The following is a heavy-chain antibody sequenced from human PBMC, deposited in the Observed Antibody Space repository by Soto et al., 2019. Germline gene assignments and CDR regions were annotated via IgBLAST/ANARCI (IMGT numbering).Heavy chain of an antibody. Sequence: GGSLRLSCAASGFTFSSYGMHWVRQAPGKGLEWVAVISYDGSNKYYADSVKGRFTISRDNSKNTLYLQMNSLRAEDTAVYYCAKEESVGFGELLALDYWGQGTLVTVSS. CDR3: AKEESVGFGELLALDY. CDR2: ISYDGSNK. V-gene: IGHV3-30*18. CDR1: GFTFSSYG. J-gene: IGHJ4*02. D-gene: IGHD3-10*01.